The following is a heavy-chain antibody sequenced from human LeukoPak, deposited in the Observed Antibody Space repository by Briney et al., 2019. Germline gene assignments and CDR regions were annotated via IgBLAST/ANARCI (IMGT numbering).Heavy chain of an antibody. D-gene: IGHD3-10*01. V-gene: IGHV3-23*01. J-gene: IGHJ6*03. Sequence: GGSLRLSCAASGFTFSSYAMSWVRQAPGKGLEWVSAISGSGGSTNYADSVKGRFTISRDNSKNTVYLQMNSLRAEDTAVYYCAKVMKGSERLTMVRGVIIKTAGLYYMDVWGKGTTVTVSS. CDR2: ISGSGGST. CDR3: AKVMKGSERLTMVRGVIIKTAGLYYMDV. CDR1: GFTFSSYA.